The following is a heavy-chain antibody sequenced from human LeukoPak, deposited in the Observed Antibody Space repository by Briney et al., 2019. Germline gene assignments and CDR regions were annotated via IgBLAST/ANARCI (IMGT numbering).Heavy chain of an antibody. J-gene: IGHJ3*02. CDR3: ARDAPVTMHAFDI. D-gene: IGHD4/OR15-4a*01. V-gene: IGHV3-23*01. CDR1: GITFSSYG. Sequence: GGSLRLSCAASGITFSSYGMSWVRQAPGKGLEWVSSISSTGGTTYYADSVKGRFTISRDNSKNALYLQMNSLRAEDTAVYYCARDAPVTMHAFDIWGQGTMVTVSS. CDR2: ISSTGGTT.